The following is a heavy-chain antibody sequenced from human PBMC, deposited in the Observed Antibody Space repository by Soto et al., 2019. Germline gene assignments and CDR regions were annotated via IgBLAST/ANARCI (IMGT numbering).Heavy chain of an antibody. J-gene: IGHJ6*02. CDR1: GFTFSMYE. Sequence: EVQLVESGGGLVQPGGSLRLSFAASGFTFSMYEMHWVRQAPGKGLEWVSYISSSGSTIYYADSVKGRFTISRDKAKISLYLHSNSLRVEDLAVYLCARARSGGQWLVGTFSYYGMDGWGQGTTVNVS. D-gene: IGHD6-19*01. CDR2: ISSSGSTI. V-gene: IGHV3-48*03. CDR3: ARARSGGQWLVGTFSYYGMDG.